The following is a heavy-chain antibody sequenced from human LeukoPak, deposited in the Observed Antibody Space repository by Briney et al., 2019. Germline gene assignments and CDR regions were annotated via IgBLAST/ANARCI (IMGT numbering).Heavy chain of an antibody. D-gene: IGHD2-2*01. V-gene: IGHV3-23*01. CDR2: ISGSGGST. J-gene: IGHJ4*02. CDR1: GFTFSSYA. Sequence: GGSLTLSCAASGFTFSSYAMSWVRQAPGKGLEWASAISGSGGSTYYADSVKGRFTISRDNSKNTLYLQMNSLRAEDTAVYYCAKDGGSVVPADTFDYWGQGTLVTVSS. CDR3: AKDGGSVVPADTFDY.